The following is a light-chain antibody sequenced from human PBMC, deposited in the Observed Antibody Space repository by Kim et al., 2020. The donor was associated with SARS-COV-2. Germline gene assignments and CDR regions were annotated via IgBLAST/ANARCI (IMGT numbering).Light chain of an antibody. J-gene: IGLJ1*01. Sequence: QSALTQPASVSGSPGQSITISFTGTSSDVGGYNYVSWYQQHPGKAPKLMIYDVSKRPSGVSNRFSGSKSGNTASLTISGLQAEDEADYYCSSYTSSSPYVFGTGTKV. CDR1: SSDVGGYNY. CDR3: SSYTSSSPYV. CDR2: DVS. V-gene: IGLV2-14*01.